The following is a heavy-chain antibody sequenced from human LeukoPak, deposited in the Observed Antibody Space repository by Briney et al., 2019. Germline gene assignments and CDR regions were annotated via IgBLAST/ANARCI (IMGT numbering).Heavy chain of an antibody. J-gene: IGHJ6*03. D-gene: IGHD2-15*01. V-gene: IGHV3-23*03. CDR1: GFTFSSYA. Sequence: PGGSLRLSCAASGFTFSSYAMSWVRQAPGKGLEWVSVIYSGGSTYYAHSVKGRFTISRDTSKNTLYLQMNCLRAEHTAVYYCTSAPRNVVEYYYYYMDIWGTGTTVTVSS. CDR2: IYSGGST. CDR3: TSAPRNVVEYYYYYMDI.